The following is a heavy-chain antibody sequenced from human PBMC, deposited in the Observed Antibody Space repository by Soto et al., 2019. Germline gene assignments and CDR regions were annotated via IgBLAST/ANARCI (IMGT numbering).Heavy chain of an antibody. J-gene: IGHJ4*02. CDR3: ARGSLEGNSPFDY. CDR2: IYYLGST. V-gene: IGHV4-30-4*01. CDR1: GGSFTSGDYY. Sequence: KPSETLSLTGTVSGGSFTSGDYYWNWIRQPPGKGLEWIGYIYYLGSTLYNPSLKSRLTISVDTSKNQFSLKLTSVTAADTAMYYCARGSLEGNSPFDYWGQGTLVTVSS. D-gene: IGHD1-1*01.